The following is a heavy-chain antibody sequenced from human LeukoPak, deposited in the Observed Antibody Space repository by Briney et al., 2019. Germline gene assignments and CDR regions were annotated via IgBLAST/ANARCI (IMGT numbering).Heavy chain of an antibody. V-gene: IGHV4-59*01. J-gene: IGHJ4*02. Sequence: SETLSLACTVSGGSISSYYWSWIRQPPGKGLEWIGYIYYSGSTNYNPSLKSRVTISVDTSKNQFSLKLSSVTAADTAVYYCIRNFDYWGQGTLVTVSS. CDR2: IYYSGST. CDR1: GGSISSYY. CDR3: IRNFDY.